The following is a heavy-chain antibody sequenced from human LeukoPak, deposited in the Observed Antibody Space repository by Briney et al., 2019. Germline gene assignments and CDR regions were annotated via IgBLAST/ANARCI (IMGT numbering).Heavy chain of an antibody. Sequence: SVKVSCKASGGTFSSYAISWVRQAPGQGLEWMGGIIPIFGTANYAQKFQGRVTITADESTSTAYMELSSLRSEDTAVYYCARAPYSGSYHKGVFDYWGQGTLVTVSS. D-gene: IGHD1-26*01. CDR2: IIPIFGTA. V-gene: IGHV1-69*13. J-gene: IGHJ4*02. CDR3: ARAPYSGSYHKGVFDY. CDR1: GGTFSSYA.